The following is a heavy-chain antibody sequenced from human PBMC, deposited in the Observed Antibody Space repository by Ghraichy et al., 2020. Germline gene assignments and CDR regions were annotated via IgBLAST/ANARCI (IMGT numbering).Heavy chain of an antibody. D-gene: IGHD3-22*01. CDR2: IYTSGST. J-gene: IGHJ4*02. CDR1: GGSISSYY. CDR3: ARLPPVWDYDSSGYYVFDY. Sequence: SQTLSLTCTVSGGSISSYYWSWIRQPPGKGLEWIGYIYTSGSTNYNPSLKSRVTISVDTSKNQFSLKLSSVTAADTAVYYCARLPPVWDYDSSGYYVFDYWGQGTLVTVSS. V-gene: IGHV4-4*09.